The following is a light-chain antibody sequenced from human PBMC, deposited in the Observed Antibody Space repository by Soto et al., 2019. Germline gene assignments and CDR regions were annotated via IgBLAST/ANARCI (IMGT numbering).Light chain of an antibody. Sequence: DIQMTQSPSSLSASVGDRVTITCQASQDITNYLNWYQQKPGEAPKLLIYDASNVETGVPSRFSGSGSGTDFTFTISSLQPEDIATYYCLQYDISPVFGPGTKVDIK. CDR1: QDITNY. J-gene: IGKJ3*01. V-gene: IGKV1-33*01. CDR2: DAS. CDR3: LQYDISPV.